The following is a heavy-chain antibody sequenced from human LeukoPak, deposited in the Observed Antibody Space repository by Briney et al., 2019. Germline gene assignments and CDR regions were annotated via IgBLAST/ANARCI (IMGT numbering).Heavy chain of an antibody. CDR1: GGSFSGYY. Sequence: SETLSLTCAVYGGSFSGYYWSWIRQHPGKGLEWIGYIYYSGSTYYNPSLKSRVTISVDTSKNQFSLKLSSVTAADTAVYYCACGDYVNNYGMDVWGQGTTVTVSS. D-gene: IGHD4-17*01. V-gene: IGHV4-31*11. CDR2: IYYSGST. CDR3: ACGDYVNNYGMDV. J-gene: IGHJ6*02.